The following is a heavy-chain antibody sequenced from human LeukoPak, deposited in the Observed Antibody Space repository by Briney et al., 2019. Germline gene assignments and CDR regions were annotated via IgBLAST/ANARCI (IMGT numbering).Heavy chain of an antibody. CDR3: ARATGDYFDY. CDR2: ISSSGSII. CDR1: GFTFSDYY. V-gene: IGHV3-11*01. Sequence: PGGSLRLLCAASGFTFSDYYMSWIRKAPGKALEWVSYISSSGSIICYADSVKGRFTISRDNAKNSLYLQMNSLRAEDTAVYYCARATGDYFDYWGQGTLVTVSS. J-gene: IGHJ4*02.